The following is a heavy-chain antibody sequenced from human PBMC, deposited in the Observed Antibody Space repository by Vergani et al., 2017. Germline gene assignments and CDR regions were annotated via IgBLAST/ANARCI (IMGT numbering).Heavy chain of an antibody. CDR2: INSDGSST. D-gene: IGHD3-16*01. J-gene: IGHJ6*02. CDR1: GFTFSSYW. CDR3: ARVDGVDGGYGMAG. Sequence: EVQLVESGGGLVQPGGSLRLSCAASGFTFSSYWMHWVRQAPGKGLVWVSRINSDGSSTSYADSVKGRFTISRDKAKNTLYRKMNSLRAEDTAVYYCARVDGVDGGYGMAGWGQGTTVTVS. V-gene: IGHV3-74*01.